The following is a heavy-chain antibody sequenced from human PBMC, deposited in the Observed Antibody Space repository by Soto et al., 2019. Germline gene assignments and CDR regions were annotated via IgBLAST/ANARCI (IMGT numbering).Heavy chain of an antibody. J-gene: IGHJ5*01. V-gene: IGHV4-61*01. D-gene: IGHD3-16*01. CDR1: GDSVNSGNYN. CDR2: IYYSGNT. CDR3: ARVPVDTYMIYWSDP. Sequence: KPSETVSLTCSDSGDSVNSGNYNWTWMRQPPGKGLEWIGHIYYSGNTNYSPSLKSRITISLDTTNNQFSLNLNSVTAADTAVYYCARVPVDTYMIYWSDPWGQGTLVTVSS.